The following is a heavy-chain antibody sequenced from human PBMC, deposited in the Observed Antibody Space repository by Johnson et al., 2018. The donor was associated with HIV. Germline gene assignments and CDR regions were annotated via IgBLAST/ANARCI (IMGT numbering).Heavy chain of an antibody. CDR1: GFTFSSYG. J-gene: IGHJ3*02. V-gene: IGHV3-30*02. Sequence: QVQLVESGGGLVQPGGSLRLSCAASGFTFSSYGMHWVRQAPGKGLEWVAFIRHDGSNKYYADSVKGRFTISRDNSKNTLYLQMNSLRAEDTAVYYCAKKEGGFGEAGDAFDIWGQWTMVTVSS. D-gene: IGHD3-10*01. CDR3: AKKEGGFGEAGDAFDI. CDR2: IRHDGSNK.